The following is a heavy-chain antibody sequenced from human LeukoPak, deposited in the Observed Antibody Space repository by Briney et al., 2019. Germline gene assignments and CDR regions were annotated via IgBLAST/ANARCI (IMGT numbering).Heavy chain of an antibody. V-gene: IGHV1-18*01. D-gene: IGHD3-22*01. CDR2: ISAYNGNT. CDR3: GRGYYYDSSGPLDY. Sequence: GASVKVSCKASGYTFTSYGISWVRQAPGQGLEWMGWISAYNGNTNYAQKLQGRVTMTTDTSTSTAYMELRSLRSDDTAVYYCGRGYYYDSSGPLDYWGQGTLVTVSS. J-gene: IGHJ4*02. CDR1: GYTFTSYG.